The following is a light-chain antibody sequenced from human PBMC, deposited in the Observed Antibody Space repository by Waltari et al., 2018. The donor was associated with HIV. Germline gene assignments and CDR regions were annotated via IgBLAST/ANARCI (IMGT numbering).Light chain of an antibody. CDR2: DVT. Sequence: QSALTQPASVSGSPGQSITLSCTGPTSDFGDSASVSWFQQFPTKAPHLIIYDVTRRPTGGSNRFSGSKSGDTASLIISGLLPEDEADYYCCSHSTTGSLVFGGGTKLTVL. V-gene: IGLV2-14*03. J-gene: IGLJ2*01. CDR3: CSHSTTGSLV. CDR1: TSDFGDSAS.